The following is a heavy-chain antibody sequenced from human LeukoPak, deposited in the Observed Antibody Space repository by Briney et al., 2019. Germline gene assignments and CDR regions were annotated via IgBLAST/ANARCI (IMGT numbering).Heavy chain of an antibody. CDR2: ITVSGDGS. D-gene: IGHD2-15*01. J-gene: IGHJ2*01. Sequence: PGGSLRPSCAASGFTFSSYGMSWVRQAPGKGLEWVSSITVSGDGSTYVDSVKGRFTISRDNSKNTLYLQMNSLRAEDTAVYYCAKNLLGSAAYSWYFDLWGRGALVTVSS. CDR1: GFTFSSYG. CDR3: AKNLLGSAAYSWYFDL. V-gene: IGHV3-23*01.